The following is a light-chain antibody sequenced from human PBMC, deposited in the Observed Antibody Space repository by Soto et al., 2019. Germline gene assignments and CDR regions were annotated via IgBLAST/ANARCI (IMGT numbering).Light chain of an antibody. Sequence: QSAVTQPPSESGTPGQRVTISCSGSSSNIGSNYVSWYQQLPGTAPKLLISRNNQRPSGFPDRFSGSRSGTSASLAMSVLRFEDEAYCFFPAWYDSVQGWVSGVGTQLNVL. J-gene: IGLJ3*02. CDR2: RNN. CDR3: PAWYDSVQGWV. V-gene: IGLV1-47*01. CDR1: SSNIGSNY.